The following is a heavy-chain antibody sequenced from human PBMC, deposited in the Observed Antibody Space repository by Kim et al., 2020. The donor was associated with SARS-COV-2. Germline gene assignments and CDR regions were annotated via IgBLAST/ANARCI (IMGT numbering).Heavy chain of an antibody. V-gene: IGHV3-23*01. CDR1: GFTFSSYA. D-gene: IGHD3-10*01. J-gene: IGHJ4*02. CDR3: AKDQRAITMVRGVIIKGGVNVGLDY. Sequence: GGSLRLSCAASGFTFSSYAMSWVRQAPGKGLEWVSAISGSGGSTYYADSVKGRFTISRDNSKNTLYLQMNSLRAEDTAVYYCAKDQRAITMVRGVIIKGGVNVGLDYWGQGTLVTVSS. CDR2: ISGSGGST.